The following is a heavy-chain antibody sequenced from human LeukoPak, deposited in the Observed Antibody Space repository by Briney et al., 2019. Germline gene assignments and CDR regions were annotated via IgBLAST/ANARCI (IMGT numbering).Heavy chain of an antibody. Sequence: GSLRLSCAASGFTVSSNYMSWVRQAPGKGLEWVSVIYSAGNTNYADSVKGRFTISRDNSKNTVYLQMNSLRAEDTAVYYCARGTTGGYSPSHWGQGTLVTVSS. CDR3: ARGTTGGYSPSH. J-gene: IGHJ4*02. V-gene: IGHV3-53*01. CDR2: IYSAGNT. D-gene: IGHD5-12*01. CDR1: GFTVSSNY.